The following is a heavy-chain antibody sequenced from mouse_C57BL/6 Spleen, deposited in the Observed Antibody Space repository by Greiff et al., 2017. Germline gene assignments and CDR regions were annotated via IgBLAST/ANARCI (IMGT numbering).Heavy chain of an antibody. CDR2: IYPGDGDT. D-gene: IGHD2-4*01. J-gene: IGHJ3*01. Sequence: QVQLKESGAELVKPGASVKISCKASGYAFSSYWMNWVKQRPGKGLEWIGQIYPGDGDTNYNGKFKGKATLTADKSSSTAYMQLSSLTSEDSAVYFCARDDYGGRFAYWGQGTLVTVSA. CDR3: ARDDYGGRFAY. CDR1: GYAFSSYW. V-gene: IGHV1-80*01.